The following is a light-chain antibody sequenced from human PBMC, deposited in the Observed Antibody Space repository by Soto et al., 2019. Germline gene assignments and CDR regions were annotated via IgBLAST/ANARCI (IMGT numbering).Light chain of an antibody. J-gene: IGKJ5*01. CDR2: GAS. V-gene: IGKV3-20*01. Sequence: IVMTKSPSTLSVSPEERATLSCRASQSVSSNLAWYQQKPGQAPRLLIYGASSRATGIPDRFSGSGSGTDFTLTISRLEPEDFAVYYCQQYGSSLITFGQGTRLEIK. CDR3: QQYGSSLIT. CDR1: QSVSSN.